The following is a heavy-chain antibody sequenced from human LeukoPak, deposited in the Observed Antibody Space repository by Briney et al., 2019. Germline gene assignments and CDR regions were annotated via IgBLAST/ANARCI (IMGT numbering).Heavy chain of an antibody. CDR2: IYYSGST. CDR1: GGSISSSSYY. D-gene: IGHD3-9*01. Sequence: SETLSLTCTVSGGSISSSSYYWGWIRQPPGKGLEWIGSIYYSGSTYYNPSLKSRVTISVDTSKNQFSLKLTSVIAADTAVYYCARGITNEGFLTRHKWFDPWGQGTLVTVSS. J-gene: IGHJ5*02. CDR3: ARGITNEGFLTRHKWFDP. V-gene: IGHV4-39*01.